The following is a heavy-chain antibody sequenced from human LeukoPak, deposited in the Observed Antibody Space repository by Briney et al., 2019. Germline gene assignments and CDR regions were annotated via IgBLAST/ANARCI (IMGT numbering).Heavy chain of an antibody. CDR1: GYSFTSYW. CDR2: IYPGDSDT. CDR3: ARLLGPTQLNAFDI. Sequence: GESLKISCKGSGYSFTSYWIGWVRQMPGKGLEWMGIIYPGDSDTRYSPSFQGQVTISADKSISTAYLQWSSPKASDTATYSCARLLGPTQLNAFDICGQGTMVTVSS. J-gene: IGHJ3*02. V-gene: IGHV5-51*01. D-gene: IGHD1-26*01.